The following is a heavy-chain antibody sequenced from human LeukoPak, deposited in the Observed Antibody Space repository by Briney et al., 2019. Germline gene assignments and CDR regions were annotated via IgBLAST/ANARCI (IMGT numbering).Heavy chain of an antibody. J-gene: IGHJ5*02. V-gene: IGHV3-21*01. CDR3: ARVAVAGTGWFDP. D-gene: IGHD6-19*01. CDR2: ITGSSSYT. Sequence: GGSLRLSCADPGFTFCSYTTNWVPQAPGKGLEWVSSITGSSSYTCYADSVKGRFTISRDNAKNSLYLQMNSLRAEDTAVYYCARVAVAGTGWFDPWGQGTLVTVSS. CDR1: GFTFCSYT.